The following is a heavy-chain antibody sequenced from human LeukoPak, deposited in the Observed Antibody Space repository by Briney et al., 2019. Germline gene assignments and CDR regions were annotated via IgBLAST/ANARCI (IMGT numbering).Heavy chain of an antibody. D-gene: IGHD3-22*01. CDR1: GFSLSTSGVG. CDR2: IYWNDDK. J-gene: IGHJ4*02. CDR3: AHLQMPYYYDSSGYSYYCDY. Sequence: SGPTLVNPTQTLALTCTFSGFSLSTSGVGVGWIRQPPGKALEWLALIYWNDDKRYSPSLKSRLTITKDTSKNKVVLTMTNMDPVDTATYYCAHLQMPYYYDSSGYSYYCDYWGQGTLVTVSS. V-gene: IGHV2-5*01.